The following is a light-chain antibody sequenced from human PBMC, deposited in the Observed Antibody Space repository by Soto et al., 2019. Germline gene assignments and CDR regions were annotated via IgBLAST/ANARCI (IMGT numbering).Light chain of an antibody. Sequence: IVMTQSPATLFLSHGERVTLCXRASHNVIINLSWYQQKPGXAPRXXXASXSTRETGGPARLSGSGSVTEFTLTISSLHSDDFAVYYCQQYNSGPSTFGQGTKVDIK. CDR3: QQYNSGPST. V-gene: IGKV3-15*01. CDR2: SXS. CDR1: HNVIIN. J-gene: IGKJ1*01.